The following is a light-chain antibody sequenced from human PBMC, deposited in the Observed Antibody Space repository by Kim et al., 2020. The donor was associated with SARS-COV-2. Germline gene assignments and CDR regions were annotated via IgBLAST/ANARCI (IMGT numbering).Light chain of an antibody. Sequence: DIQMTQSPSPLSASVGDRVTITCQASQDISNYLNWYQQKPGKAPKLLIYDASNLETGVPSRFSGSGSGTHFTFTISSLQPEDITTYYCQQYDDLPYTFGQGTKLEIK. V-gene: IGKV1-33*01. CDR1: QDISNY. J-gene: IGKJ2*01. CDR3: QQYDDLPYT. CDR2: DAS.